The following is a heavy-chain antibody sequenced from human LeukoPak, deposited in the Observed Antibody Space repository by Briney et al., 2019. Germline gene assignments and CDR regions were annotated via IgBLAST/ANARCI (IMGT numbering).Heavy chain of an antibody. CDR3: ARAIGLDFDF. V-gene: IGHV3-74*01. CDR2: INSDGSST. D-gene: IGHD2/OR15-2a*01. J-gene: IGHJ4*02. CDR1: GFTFSGYW. Sequence: GGSLRLSCGASGFTFSGYWMHWVRHAPGKGLVWASRINSDGSSTTYADSVKGRFTISRDNAKNTLYLQMNSLRAEDTAMYYCARAIGLDFDFWGQGTLVTVSS.